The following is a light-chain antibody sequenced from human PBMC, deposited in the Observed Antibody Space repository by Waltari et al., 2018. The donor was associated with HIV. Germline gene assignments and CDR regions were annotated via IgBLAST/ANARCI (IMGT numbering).Light chain of an antibody. V-gene: IGLV1-44*01. CDR3: AAWDDSLDAWV. J-gene: IGLJ3*02. CDR2: SDN. Sequence: QSVLTQPPSASGTPGKRVTISCSGRSSNIGSKRVHWFQQVPGTAPKLLMYSDNQRPSGVPDRFSGSKSGTSASLAISGLQSEDEADYYCAAWDDSLDAWVFGGGTRLTVL. CDR1: SSNIGSKR.